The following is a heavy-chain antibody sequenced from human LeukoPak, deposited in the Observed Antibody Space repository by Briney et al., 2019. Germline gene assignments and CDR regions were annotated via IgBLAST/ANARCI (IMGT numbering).Heavy chain of an antibody. CDR3: AKGGVGIQLWLLGY. CDR1: EFSVGSNY. Sequence: GGSLRLSCAASEFSVGSNYMTWVRQAPGKGLEWVSLIYSGGSTYYADSVKGRFTISRDNSKNTLYLQMNSLRAEDTAVYYCAKGGVGIQLWLLGYWGQGTLVTVSS. D-gene: IGHD5-18*01. J-gene: IGHJ4*02. V-gene: IGHV3-66*01. CDR2: IYSGGST.